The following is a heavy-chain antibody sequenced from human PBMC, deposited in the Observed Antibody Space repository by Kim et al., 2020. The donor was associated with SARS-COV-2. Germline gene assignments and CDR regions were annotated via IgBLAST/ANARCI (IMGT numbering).Heavy chain of an antibody. Sequence: GGSLRLSCAASEFTFRNYAMHWARQTPGEGLEWVALISYDGRDKYYADSVKGRFTISRDNSKNTLYVQMNSLRAEDTAVYYCVRSNYEILRGYDPWGYYYGMDVWGQGTTVTVTS. V-gene: IGHV3-30*04. CDR3: VRSNYEILRGYDPWGYYYGMDV. D-gene: IGHD3-9*01. CDR2: ISYDGRDK. J-gene: IGHJ6*02. CDR1: EFTFRNYA.